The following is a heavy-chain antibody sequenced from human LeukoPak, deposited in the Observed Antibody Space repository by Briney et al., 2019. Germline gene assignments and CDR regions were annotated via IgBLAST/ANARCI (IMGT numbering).Heavy chain of an antibody. V-gene: IGHV4-31*03. D-gene: IGHD3-3*01. CDR2: IYYSGST. CDR3: ARDDFWSGYRSGMDV. CDR1: GGSISSGGYY. Sequence: PSETLSLTCTVSGGSISSGGYYWSWIRQHPGKGLEWIGYIYYSGSTYYNPSLKSRVTISVDTSKNQFSLKLSSATAADTAVYYCARDDFWSGYRSGMDVWGQGTTVTVSS. J-gene: IGHJ6*02.